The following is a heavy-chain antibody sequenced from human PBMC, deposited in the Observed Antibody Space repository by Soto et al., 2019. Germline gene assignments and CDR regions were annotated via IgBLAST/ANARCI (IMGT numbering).Heavy chain of an antibody. CDR2: IYYSGST. V-gene: IGHV4-59*01. CDR1: GGSISSYY. J-gene: IGHJ6*03. CDR3: ARGETYYYMDV. Sequence: SETLSLTCTVSGGSISSYYWSWIRQPPGKGLEWIGYIYYSGSTNYNPSLKSRVTISVDTSKNQFSLKLSSVTAADTAVYYCARGETYYYMDVWGKGTTVTVSS.